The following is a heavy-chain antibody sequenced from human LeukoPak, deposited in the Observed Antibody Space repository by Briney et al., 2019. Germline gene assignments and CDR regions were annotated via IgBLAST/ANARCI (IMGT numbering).Heavy chain of an antibody. J-gene: IGHJ4*02. CDR1: GFTFNRHS. CDR2: LSRDGTNE. CDR3: ARDVDGSGNYGFDW. Sequence: GGSLRLSCAASGFTFNRHSIHWVRRAPGKGLEWVAFLSRDGTNEYYADSVKGRFTISRDISKNIVHLQMNSLRAEDTAVYYCARDVDGSGNYGFDWWGQGILVTVSS. V-gene: IGHV3-30*04. D-gene: IGHD3-10*01.